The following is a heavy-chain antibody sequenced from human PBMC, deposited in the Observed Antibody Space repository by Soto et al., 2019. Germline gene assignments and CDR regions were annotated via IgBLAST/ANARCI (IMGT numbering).Heavy chain of an antibody. CDR3: ARRGVAGTGFDY. CDR1: GGSISSYY. CDR2: IYYSGST. D-gene: IGHD6-19*01. J-gene: IGHJ4*02. V-gene: IGHV4-59*08. Sequence: SETLSLTCIVSGGSISSYYWSWIRQPPGKGLEWIWYIYYSGSTNYNPSLKSRVTISVDTSKNQFSLKLSSVTAADTAVYYCARRGVAGTGFDYWGQGTLVTVSS.